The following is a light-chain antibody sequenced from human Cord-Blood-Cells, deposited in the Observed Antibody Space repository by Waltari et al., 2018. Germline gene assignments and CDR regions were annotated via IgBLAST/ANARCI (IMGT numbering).Light chain of an antibody. V-gene: IGLV2-11*01. Sequence: QSALTQPRSVSGSPGQSVTISCTGTSSDVVGYNYVSWYQQHPGQAPKLMIYDVSKPPPGVPDRFSGSKSGNAAFLTSSVLQAEDDADYYCCSYASSYTYVVGTGTKVTVL. CDR2: DVS. J-gene: IGLJ1*01. CDR1: SSDVVGYNY. CDR3: CSYASSYTYV.